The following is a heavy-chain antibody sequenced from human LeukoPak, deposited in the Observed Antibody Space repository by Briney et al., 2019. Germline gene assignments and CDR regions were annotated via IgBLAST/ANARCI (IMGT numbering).Heavy chain of an antibody. CDR3: AKEYTGTFSPFPSYFDN. V-gene: IGHV3-23*01. J-gene: IGHJ4*02. CDR1: GFNFSSYA. CDR2: ITGSGGRT. Sequence: GGSLRLSCAASGFNFSSYAMNWVRQAPGKGLEWVSAITGSGGRTYYADSVKGRFTISRDNSKNTLYLQMNSLRAEDTAIYYCAKEYTGTFSPFPSYFDNWGQGTLVTVSS. D-gene: IGHD1-26*01.